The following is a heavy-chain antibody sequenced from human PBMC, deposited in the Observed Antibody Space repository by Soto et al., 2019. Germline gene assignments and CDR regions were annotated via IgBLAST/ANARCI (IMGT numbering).Heavy chain of an antibody. CDR2: INPGGGSL. CDR1: GYIFTAHS. CDR3: ARANFDVWSSLVEAYGMDV. J-gene: IGHJ6*02. Sequence: QVQLEQSGAEVKEPGASVKVSCKASGYIFTAHSMHWVRQAPGQGLEWMVIINPGGGSLTYAEKFLGRVPMTTELSTSTFYMEVRNLRAEDTAVYFCARANFDVWSSLVEAYGMDVWGQGTTVTVSS. D-gene: IGHD3-16*01. V-gene: IGHV1-46*01.